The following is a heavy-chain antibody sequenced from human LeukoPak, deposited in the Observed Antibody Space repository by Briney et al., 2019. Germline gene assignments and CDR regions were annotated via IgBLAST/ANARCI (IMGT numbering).Heavy chain of an antibody. J-gene: IGHJ4*02. CDR3: ARETYHQPKPEPYYFDY. CDR1: GFTFSTYW. V-gene: IGHV3-7*01. D-gene: IGHD1-14*01. Sequence: PGGSLRLSCVASGFTFSTYWMSWVRQAPGKGLEWVANIKKNGNEKYYVDSVKGRFTISRDNAKNSLYLQMNSLRAEDTAVYYCARETYHQPKPEPYYFDYWGQGTLVTVSS. CDR2: IKKNGNEK.